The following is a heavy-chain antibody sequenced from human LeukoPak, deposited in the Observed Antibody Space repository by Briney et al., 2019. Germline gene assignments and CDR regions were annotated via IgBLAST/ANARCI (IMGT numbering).Heavy chain of an antibody. CDR3: ATHCSSTSCYAGSFDH. Sequence: SSVKVSCKASGGTFSSYTISWVRQAPGQGLEWMGRIIPILGIANYAQKFQGRVTITADKFTSTAYMELSSLRSEDTAVYYCATHCSSTSCYAGSFDHWGQGTLVTVSS. J-gene: IGHJ4*02. CDR1: GGTFSSYT. CDR2: IIPILGIA. V-gene: IGHV1-69*02. D-gene: IGHD2-2*01.